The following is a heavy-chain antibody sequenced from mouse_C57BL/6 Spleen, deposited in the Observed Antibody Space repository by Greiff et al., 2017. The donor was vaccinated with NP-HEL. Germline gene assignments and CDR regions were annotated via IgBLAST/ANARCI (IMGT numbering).Heavy chain of an antibody. CDR1: GYTFTDYN. D-gene: IGHD2-4*01. Sequence: EVQLQQSGPELVKPGASVKMSCKASGYTFTDYNMHWVKQSHGKSLEWIGYINPNNGGTSYNQKFKGKATFTVNKSSSNAYMELRSLTSEDSAVYYCARGGYDYDRVFDYWGQGTTLTVSS. J-gene: IGHJ2*01. CDR2: INPNNGGT. V-gene: IGHV1-22*01. CDR3: ARGGYDYDRVFDY.